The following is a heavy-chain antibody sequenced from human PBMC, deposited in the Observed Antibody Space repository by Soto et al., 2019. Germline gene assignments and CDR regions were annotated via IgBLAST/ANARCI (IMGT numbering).Heavy chain of an antibody. CDR2: IYYSGST. D-gene: IGHD2-21*02. J-gene: IGHJ6*02. V-gene: IGHV4-59*01. Sequence: SETLSLTCTVSGSSFSSYYWSWIRQPPGRGLEWVGHIYYSGSTVYNPSFKSRVTISVDTSKNQFSLKLNSVTAADTAVYYCARDLWGYCGTDCYPLDVWGQGTTVTVSS. CDR1: GSSFSSYY. CDR3: ARDLWGYCGTDCYPLDV.